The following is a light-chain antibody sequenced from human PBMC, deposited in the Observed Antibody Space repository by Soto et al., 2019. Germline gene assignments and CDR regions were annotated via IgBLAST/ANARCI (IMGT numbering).Light chain of an antibody. J-gene: IGKJ3*01. Sequence: DIQMTQSPSSLSASVGDRVTITCRASQSISSYLNWYQQKPGKAPKLLIYAASSLKSGVPSRCSGSGSGTDFTLTISSLQPEDFATYYCQQSYSTLFTFGPGTKVDIK. CDR2: AAS. V-gene: IGKV1-39*01. CDR1: QSISSY. CDR3: QQSYSTLFT.